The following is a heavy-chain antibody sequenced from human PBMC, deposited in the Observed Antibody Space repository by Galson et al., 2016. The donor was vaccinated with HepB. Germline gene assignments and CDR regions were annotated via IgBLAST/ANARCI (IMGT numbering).Heavy chain of an antibody. Sequence: SLRLSCAVSGFTFSSYAMSWVRLAPGKGLEWVASISGSGGRQYCAESVKGRFTVSRDNSKNTLSLQMSSLRAEDTAVYYCAKFFDVSIIFDQNGFSDYFDYWGPGTSVTVSS. CDR2: ISGSGGRQ. V-gene: IGHV3-23*01. CDR3: AKFFDVSIIFDQNGFSDYFDY. D-gene: IGHD3-9*01. J-gene: IGHJ4*02. CDR1: GFTFSSYA.